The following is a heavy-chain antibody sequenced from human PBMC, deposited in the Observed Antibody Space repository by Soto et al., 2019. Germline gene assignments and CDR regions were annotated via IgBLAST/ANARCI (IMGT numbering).Heavy chain of an antibody. CDR1: GFNFDDHA. CDR2: ISWNSVTI. D-gene: IGHD1-26*01. CDR3: VGSRGSQPRAGWFDP. J-gene: IGHJ5*02. V-gene: IGHV3-9*01. Sequence: EVQLVESGGGLAQPGWSRRLSCAASGFNFDDHAMHCVRQTPGKGLEWVSGISWNSVTINYADSIKGRFTISRDNAKRTLYLQMNNLRPADTAMYFCVGSRGSQPRAGWFDPWGQGTLVTVS.